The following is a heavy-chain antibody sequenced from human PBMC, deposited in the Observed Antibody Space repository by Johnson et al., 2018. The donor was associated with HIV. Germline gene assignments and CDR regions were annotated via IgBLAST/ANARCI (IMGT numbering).Heavy chain of an antibody. J-gene: IGHJ3*01. Sequence: VQLVESGGGLVQSGGSLRLSCAASGFTFSNHWMHWVRQAPGKGLVWVSRINSDGSSTSYADTVKGRFTISRDNAKNTLYLQMNSLRAEDTAVYYCARDLYSNSWYQSDAFDVWGQGTMVTVSS. CDR2: INSDGSST. CDR3: ARDLYSNSWYQSDAFDV. D-gene: IGHD6-13*01. V-gene: IGHV3-74*01. CDR1: GFTFSNHW.